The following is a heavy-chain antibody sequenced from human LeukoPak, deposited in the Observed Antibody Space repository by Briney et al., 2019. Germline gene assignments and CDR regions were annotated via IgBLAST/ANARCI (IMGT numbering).Heavy chain of an antibody. CDR2: ISRSGGST. D-gene: IGHD4-17*01. Sequence: PGGSLRLSCAASGFTFSTNAMSWVRQAPGKGLEWVSGISRSGGSTYYADSVKGRFTISRDNSKNTLYLQMNSLRGEDTAVYYCAKIGSTVTTLNWFYTWGQETLVIDSS. CDR1: GFTFSTNA. CDR3: AKIGSTVTTLNWFYT. J-gene: IGHJ5*02. V-gene: IGHV3-23*01.